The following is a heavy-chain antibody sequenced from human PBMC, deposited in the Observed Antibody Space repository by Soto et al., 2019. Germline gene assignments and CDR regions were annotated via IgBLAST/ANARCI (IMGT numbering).Heavy chain of an antibody. CDR3: ARFGAAAAQDDN. D-gene: IGHD6-13*01. Sequence: SELRSDTCSVGGGSSCSGDYYRSWKRQPPGKGLEWVGYVHFSGSTTYNPSLAPRLNISFDMSKSQVYLQLTSVTAADTAVYYCARFGAAAAQDDNWGRGVLVTVLL. V-gene: IGHV4-61*08. CDR1: GGSSCSGDYY. CDR2: VHFSGST. J-gene: IGHJ4*01.